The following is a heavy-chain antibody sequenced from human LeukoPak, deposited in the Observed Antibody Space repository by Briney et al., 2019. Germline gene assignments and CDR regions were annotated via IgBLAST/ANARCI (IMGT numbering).Heavy chain of an antibody. CDR1: SGSVSNSHYY. J-gene: IGHJ4*02. D-gene: IGHD3-9*01. V-gene: IGHV4-39*07. Sequence: SETLSLTCTVSSGSVSNSHYYWAWVRQPPGKGLEWLGSIFYSGNTHYNPSLKSPVTISIDTSKNQFSLKVSSVTAADTAIYYCARDLGFDWFPYFFDSWGQGILGTVSS. CDR3: ARDLGFDWFPYFFDS. CDR2: IFYSGNT.